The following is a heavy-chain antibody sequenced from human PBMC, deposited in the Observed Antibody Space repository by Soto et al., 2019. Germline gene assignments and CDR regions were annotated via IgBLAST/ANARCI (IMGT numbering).Heavy chain of an antibody. CDR3: ARGHDGYVDN. CDR2: TYYRSKWYR. J-gene: IGHJ4*02. CDR1: GDSVSSNSAA. V-gene: IGHV6-1*01. D-gene: IGHD3-16*01. Sequence: SQTLSLTCAISGDSVSSNSAAWSWIRQSPSSGLEWLGRTYYRSKWYRGYAVSVKSRITINPDTSKTQFSLQLNSVTPEDTAVYYCARGHDGYVDNWGQGTLVTVSS.